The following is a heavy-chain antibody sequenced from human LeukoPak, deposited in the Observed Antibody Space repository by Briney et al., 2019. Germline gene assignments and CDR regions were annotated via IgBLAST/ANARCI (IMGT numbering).Heavy chain of an antibody. D-gene: IGHD2-21*01. J-gene: IGHJ4*02. CDR2: ISNSGST. CDR1: GFTFSNYA. V-gene: IGHV3-23*01. CDR3: ARYCGAINSYGRFDC. Sequence: PGGSLRLSCAASGFTFSNYAMSWLRQAPGKGLEWVSIISNSGSTYYADSVKGRFTISRDNPKNTLYLQMYSLRIEDTAIYYCARYCGAINSYGRFDCWGQGTLVTVSS.